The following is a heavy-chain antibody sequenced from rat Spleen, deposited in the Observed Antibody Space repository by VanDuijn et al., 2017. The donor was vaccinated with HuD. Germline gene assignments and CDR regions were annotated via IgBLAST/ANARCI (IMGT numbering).Heavy chain of an antibody. CDR3: ASRGDSSYFDY. Sequence: EVQLVESGGGLVQPGRSLKLSCVASGFTFNNYWMTWIRQAPGKGLEWVASITNTGATSYYPDSVKGRFTISRDNAKTTLYLQMDSLRSEDTATYYCASRGDSSYFDYWGQGVMVTVSS. CDR1: GFTFNNYW. J-gene: IGHJ2*01. V-gene: IGHV5-31*01. CDR2: ITNTGATS. D-gene: IGHD1-1*01.